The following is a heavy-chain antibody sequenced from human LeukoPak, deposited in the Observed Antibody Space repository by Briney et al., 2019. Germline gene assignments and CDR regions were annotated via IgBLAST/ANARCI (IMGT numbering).Heavy chain of an antibody. CDR1: GFTFSSYA. D-gene: IGHD3-22*01. CDR3: AKKDYYDSSGYYDY. CDR2: ISGSGGST. Sequence: GGSLRLSCAASGFTFSSYAMSWVRQAPGKGLEWVSAISGSGGSTYYADSVKGRFTISRDNSKNTLYLQMNSLRAEDTAVYYFAKKDYYDSSGYYDYWGQGTLVTVSS. J-gene: IGHJ4*02. V-gene: IGHV3-23*01.